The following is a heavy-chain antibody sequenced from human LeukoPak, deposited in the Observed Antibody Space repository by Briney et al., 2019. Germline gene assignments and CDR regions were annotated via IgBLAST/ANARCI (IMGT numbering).Heavy chain of an antibody. J-gene: IGHJ3*02. CDR3: AKRAKRYFAGDAFDI. Sequence: GGSVSLSCASCGFIFSRYSMRGVRQPPGKGLEWVSAISGSGGSTYYADSVKGRFTISRDNSKNTLYLQMNSRRAEDTAVYYCAKRAKRYFAGDAFDIWGQGTMVTVSS. CDR1: GFIFSRYS. V-gene: IGHV3-23*01. CDR2: ISGSGGST. D-gene: IGHD3-9*01.